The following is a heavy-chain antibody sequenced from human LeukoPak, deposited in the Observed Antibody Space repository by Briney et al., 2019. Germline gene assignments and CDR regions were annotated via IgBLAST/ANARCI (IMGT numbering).Heavy chain of an antibody. V-gene: IGHV3-7*01. CDR3: ARVGPQGADHYVDV. D-gene: IGHD3-16*01. CDR1: GFTFSTYW. Sequence: GGSLRLSCAASGFTFSTYWMSWVRQAPGKGLEWVANIKQDGSEKYYVDSMKGRFTISRDNSENSLHLHMNSLRAEDTAVYYCARVGPQGADHYVDVWGKGTTVTISS. J-gene: IGHJ6*03. CDR2: IKQDGSEK.